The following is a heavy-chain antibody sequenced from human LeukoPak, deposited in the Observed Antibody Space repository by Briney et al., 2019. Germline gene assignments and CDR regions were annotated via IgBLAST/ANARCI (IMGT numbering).Heavy chain of an antibody. J-gene: IGHJ6*03. CDR2: IRYDGSNK. D-gene: IGHD2-15*01. V-gene: IGHV3-30*02. CDR3: AKDSQDIVVVVAATDYYYYYMDV. Sequence: PGGSLRLSCAASGFTFSSYGMHWVRQAPGKGLEWVAFIRYDGSNKYYADSVKGRFTISRDNSKNTLYLQMNSLRAEDTAVYYCAKDSQDIVVVVAATDYYYYYMDVWGKGTTVTISS. CDR1: GFTFSSYG.